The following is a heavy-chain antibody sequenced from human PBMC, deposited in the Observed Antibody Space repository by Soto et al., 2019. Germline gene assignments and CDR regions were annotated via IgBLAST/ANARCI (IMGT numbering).Heavy chain of an antibody. CDR1: GFTFSDYA. CDR2: VSHDGRNT. Sequence: VQLVESGGGVVQPGRSLRLSCAASGFTFSDYAMHWVRQAPGKGLEWVAVVSHDGRNTHYADSVKGRFTISRDSSKNTVALEMTSLRAEDTAVYYGAKGGRQWLVTSDFNYWGQGALVTVSS. CDR3: AKGGRQWLVTSDFNY. D-gene: IGHD6-19*01. V-gene: IGHV3-30*18. J-gene: IGHJ4*02.